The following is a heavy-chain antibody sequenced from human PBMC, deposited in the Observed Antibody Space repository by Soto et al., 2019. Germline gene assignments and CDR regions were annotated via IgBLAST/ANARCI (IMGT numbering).Heavy chain of an antibody. V-gene: IGHV1-18*01. D-gene: IGHD6-6*01. Sequence: ASVKVSCKASGYTFTSYGISWVRQAPGQGLEWMGWISAYNGNTNYAQKLQGRVTMTTDTSTSTAYMELRSLRSDDTAVYYCARAIERTYSSSVVPGYWGQGTLVIVSS. CDR3: ARAIERTYSSSVVPGY. J-gene: IGHJ4*02. CDR1: GYTFTSYG. CDR2: ISAYNGNT.